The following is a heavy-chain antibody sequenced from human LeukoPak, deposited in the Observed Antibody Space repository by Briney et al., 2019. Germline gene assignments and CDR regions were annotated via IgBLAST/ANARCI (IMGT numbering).Heavy chain of an antibody. CDR1: SGSIRVKYS. CDR2: QYYGSHT. D-gene: IGHD3-16*01. CDR3: ARHWGHNYYYGLGV. V-gene: IGHV4-39*01. J-gene: IGHJ6*02. Sequence: SETLSLTCSVSSGSIRVKYSWGWIRQPPGKGLEWIATQYYGSHTYYTPSLESRVTISLDASRNQCSLQLRSVTAADTAVYYCARHWGHNYYYGLGVWGQGTSVIVAS.